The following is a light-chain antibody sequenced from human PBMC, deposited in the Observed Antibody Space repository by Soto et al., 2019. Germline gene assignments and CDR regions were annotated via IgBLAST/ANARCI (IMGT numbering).Light chain of an antibody. V-gene: IGKV3-11*01. CDR1: PSVNNY. Sequence: EIELTQSPAPLSLSPGQRATLSCSASPSVNNYLAWYQQNPGQAPKLLMYDASTRDTGVPARFSGSGSGTHFTLTISSLEAEDFAVYYCQQRAHWLTFGGGTKVEIK. J-gene: IGKJ4*01. CDR2: DAS. CDR3: QQRAHWLT.